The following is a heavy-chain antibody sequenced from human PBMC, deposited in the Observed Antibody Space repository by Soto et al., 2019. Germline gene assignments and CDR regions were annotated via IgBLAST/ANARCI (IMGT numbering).Heavy chain of an antibody. Sequence: QVQLVESGGGVVQPGRSLRLSCAASGFTFDKYALHWVRQAPGKGLEWVAVISYDGGNKNHADSVKGRFTISRDNSKNTLYLQMNSLRAEDTAVYYCAKEGRDTTVTTGFDSWGQGTLVTVSS. CDR2: ISYDGGNK. CDR3: AKEGRDTTVTTGFDS. CDR1: GFTFDKYA. D-gene: IGHD4-17*01. J-gene: IGHJ4*02. V-gene: IGHV3-30-3*01.